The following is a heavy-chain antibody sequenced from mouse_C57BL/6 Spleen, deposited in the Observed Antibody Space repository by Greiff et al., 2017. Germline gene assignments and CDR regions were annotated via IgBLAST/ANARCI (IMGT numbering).Heavy chain of an antibody. CDR1: GFTFSDYY. J-gene: IGHJ2*01. Sequence: EVKLQESEGGLVQPGSSMKLSCTASGFTFSDYYMAWVRQVPEKGLEWVANINYDGSSTYYLDSLKSRFIISRDNAKNILYLQMSSMKSEDTATYYCAGVYYYGISPYYFDYWGQGTTVTVSS. V-gene: IGHV5-16*01. CDR2: INYDGSST. CDR3: AGVYYYGISPYYFDY. D-gene: IGHD1-1*01.